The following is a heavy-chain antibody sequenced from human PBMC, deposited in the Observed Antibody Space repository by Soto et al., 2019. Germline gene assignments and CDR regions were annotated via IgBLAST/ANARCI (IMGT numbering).Heavy chain of an antibody. D-gene: IGHD3-10*01. CDR1: GFTFGTTD. Sequence: QLLQSGGGLVQPGGSLTLSCAASGFTFGTTDMSWVRQAPGEGLEWVSTIDGSGGITYYADSVKGRFTISRDNSRNTVYLQMNSLRGDDTALYYCVKNSGWFNTWGQGAVVTGSS. V-gene: IGHV3-23*01. CDR3: VKNSGWFNT. CDR2: IDGSGGIT. J-gene: IGHJ5*02.